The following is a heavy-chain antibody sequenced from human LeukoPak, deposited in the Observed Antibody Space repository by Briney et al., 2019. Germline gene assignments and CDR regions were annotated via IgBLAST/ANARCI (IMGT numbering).Heavy chain of an antibody. CDR3: AGVERITMIVVVITGAFDI. Sequence: PSETLSLTCTVSGGSISSSSYYWGWIRQPPGKGLEWIGSIYYSGSTYYNPSLKSRVTISVDTSKNQFSLKLSSVTAADTAVYYCAGVERITMIVVVITGAFDIWGQGTMVTVSS. D-gene: IGHD3-22*01. CDR1: GGSISSSSYY. CDR2: IYYSGST. V-gene: IGHV4-39*01. J-gene: IGHJ3*02.